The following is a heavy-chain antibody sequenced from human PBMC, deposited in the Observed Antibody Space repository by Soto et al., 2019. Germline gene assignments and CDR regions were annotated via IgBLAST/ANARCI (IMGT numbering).Heavy chain of an antibody. CDR2: ISVYNGNT. J-gene: IGHJ4*02. CDR1: GYRFTSYG. Sequence: QVQLVQSGVEVKKPGASVKVSCKASGYRFTSYGISWVRQAPGQGLEWMGWISVYNGNTNYTQKFQDRVTMTTYTSTSTAYMVLSSLRSDDTAVYYCGRDPSLYSSGWYVDFWCQRTLVTVAS. D-gene: IGHD6-19*01. V-gene: IGHV1-18*01. CDR3: GRDPSLYSSGWYVDF.